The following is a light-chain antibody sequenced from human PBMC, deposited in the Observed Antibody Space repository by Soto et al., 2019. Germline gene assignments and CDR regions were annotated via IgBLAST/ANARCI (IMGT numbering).Light chain of an antibody. CDR2: GAS. CDR1: QSVRSSY. V-gene: IGKV3-20*01. Sequence: ESVLTQSPGTLSLSPGGRATFSCRASQSVRSSYLAWYQQRPGQAPRLLICGASFRATGIPDRFSGSGSGTDFTLTISRLEPEDFAVYYCQHYGSPLTFGGATKVEIK. CDR3: QHYGSPLT. J-gene: IGKJ4*01.